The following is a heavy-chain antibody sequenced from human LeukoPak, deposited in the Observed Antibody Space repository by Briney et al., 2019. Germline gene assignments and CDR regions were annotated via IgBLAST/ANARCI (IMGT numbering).Heavy chain of an antibody. J-gene: IGHJ3*02. CDR2: MSFIGST. D-gene: IGHD3-9*01. CDR3: ARHRRHYDILTGYYAGHFDI. V-gene: IGHV4-39*01. CDR1: GGSISSRNYY. Sequence: PSETLSLTCTVSGGSISSRNYYWGWIRQPPGKGLEWIGSMSFIGSTYYNPSLKSRVTISVHMSKNHFSLKLSSVTAADTAVYYCARHRRHYDILTGYYAGHFDIWGQGTMVTVSS.